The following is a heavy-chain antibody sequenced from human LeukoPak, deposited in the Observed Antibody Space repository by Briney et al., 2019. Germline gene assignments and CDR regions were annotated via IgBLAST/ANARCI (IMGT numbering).Heavy chain of an antibody. Sequence: PGGSLRLSCAATGFTFNHYAMHWVRQAPGKGLEWVAVIWSDGTNRYYADSVKGRFTISRDDAGKTVYLQMSSLRPEDTGVYYCAKDAQRGFDYSNSLEYGGQGTPVTVAT. CDR3: AKDAQRGFDYSNSLEY. CDR2: IWSDGTNR. J-gene: IGHJ4*02. D-gene: IGHD4-11*01. V-gene: IGHV3-33*06. CDR1: GFTFNHYA.